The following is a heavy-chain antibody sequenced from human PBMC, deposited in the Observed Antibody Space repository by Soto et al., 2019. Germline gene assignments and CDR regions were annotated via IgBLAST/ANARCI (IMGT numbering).Heavy chain of an antibody. CDR3: VPTMVRGVISDAFDI. D-gene: IGHD3-10*01. Sequence: SVKVSCKASGGTFSSYAISWVRQAPGQGLEWMGGIIPIFGTANYAQKFQGRVTITADESTSTAYMELSSLRSEDTAVYYCVPTMVRGVISDAFDIWGQGTMVTVSS. CDR2: IIPIFGTA. V-gene: IGHV1-69*13. CDR1: GGTFSSYA. J-gene: IGHJ3*02.